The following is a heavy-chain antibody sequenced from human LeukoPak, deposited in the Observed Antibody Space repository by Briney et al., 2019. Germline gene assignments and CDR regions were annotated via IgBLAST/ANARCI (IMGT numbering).Heavy chain of an antibody. CDR2: IDPSDSYT. J-gene: IGHJ5*02. Sequence: RGESLKISCKGSGYTFTTYWINWVRQMPGKGLEWMGRIDPSDSYTKYSPSFEGHVTISADKSISTAYLQWSSLKASDTAMYYCARQRGANWIDPWGQGTLVTVSS. CDR3: ARQRGANWIDP. D-gene: IGHD5-24*01. CDR1: GYTFTTYW. V-gene: IGHV5-10-1*01.